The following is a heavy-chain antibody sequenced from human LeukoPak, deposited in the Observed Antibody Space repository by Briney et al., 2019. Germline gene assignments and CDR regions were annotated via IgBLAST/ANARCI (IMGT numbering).Heavy chain of an antibody. CDR1: GFTFSSYA. J-gene: IGHJ4*02. V-gene: IGHV3-23*01. D-gene: IGHD1-26*01. Sequence: GGSLRLSCAASGFTFSSYAMSWVRQAPGKGLEWVSAISGSGGSTYYADSVKGRFTISRDNSKNTLYLQMNSLRAEDTAVYYCAKVRTREWELLREYYFDYWGQGTLVTVSS. CDR2: ISGSGGST. CDR3: AKVRTREWELLREYYFDY.